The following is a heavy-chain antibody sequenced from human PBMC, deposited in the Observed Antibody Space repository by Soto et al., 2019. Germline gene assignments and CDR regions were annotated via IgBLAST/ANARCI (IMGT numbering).Heavy chain of an antibody. D-gene: IGHD1-20*01. CDR1: GFTFSSYP. CDR2: ISYDGGNQ. J-gene: IGHJ4*02. Sequence: GGSLRLSCEASGFTFSSYPMHWVRQAPGKGLEWVTVISYDGGNQYYADSVKGRFTISRDNSKDTLYLQMHSLRSDDTAVYFCARGPITQTSFIDHWGQGXLVTVYS. CDR3: ARGPITQTSFIDH. V-gene: IGHV3-30-3*01.